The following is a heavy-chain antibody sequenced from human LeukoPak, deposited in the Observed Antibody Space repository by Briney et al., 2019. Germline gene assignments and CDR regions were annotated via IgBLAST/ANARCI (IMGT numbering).Heavy chain of an antibody. CDR3: ARENLSYSSSLYEDN. V-gene: IGHV4-31*03. CDR2: IYYSGTT. Sequence: TLTLSCTVSGGSFSSGGNYWSWIPQHPGMGLEWLGYIYYSGTTYYNPSLKSRVTISVDASKNQFSLKLSSVCVADTAVYYCARENLSYSSSLYEDNWGQGTLVTVSS. D-gene: IGHD6-13*01. CDR1: GGSFSSGGNY. J-gene: IGHJ4*02.